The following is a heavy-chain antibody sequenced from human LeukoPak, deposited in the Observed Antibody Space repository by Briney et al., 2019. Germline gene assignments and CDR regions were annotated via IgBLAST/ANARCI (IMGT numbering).Heavy chain of an antibody. Sequence: SQTLSLTCTVSGGSISSGSYYWSWIRQPAGKGLEWIGRIYTGGSTNYNPSLKSRVTISVDTSKNQFSLKLSSVTAADTAVYYCAREEQLVVVSYFDYWGQGTLVTVSS. CDR2: IYTGGST. CDR3: AREEQLVVVSYFDY. J-gene: IGHJ4*02. CDR1: GGSISSGSYY. V-gene: IGHV4-61*02. D-gene: IGHD6-6*01.